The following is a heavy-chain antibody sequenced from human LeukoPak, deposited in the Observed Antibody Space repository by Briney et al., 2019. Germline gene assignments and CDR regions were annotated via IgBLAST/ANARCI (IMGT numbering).Heavy chain of an antibody. V-gene: IGHV4-34*01. Sequence: SETLSLTCAVYGGSFSGYYWSWIRQPPGKGLEWIGEINYSGSTYYNPSLKSRVTISVDTSKNQFSLKLSSVTAADTAVYYCARGMIMITFGGVVWFDPWGQGTLVTVSS. J-gene: IGHJ5*02. CDR3: ARGMIMITFGGVVWFDP. CDR2: INYSGST. D-gene: IGHD3-16*01. CDR1: GGSFSGYY.